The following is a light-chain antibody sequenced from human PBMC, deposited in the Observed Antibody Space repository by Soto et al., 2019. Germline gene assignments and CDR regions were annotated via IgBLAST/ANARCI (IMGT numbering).Light chain of an antibody. J-gene: IGLJ1*01. CDR3: CSYAGSGTFV. CDR1: SSDVGSYDL. CDR2: EDT. Sequence: QSALTQPASASRSPGQSITISCTGTSSDVGSYDLVSWYQQPPGKAPKLMIYEDTKRPSGISTRFSGSKSGNAASLTISGLQAEDEADYYCCSYAGSGTFVFGTGTKLTVL. V-gene: IGLV2-23*01.